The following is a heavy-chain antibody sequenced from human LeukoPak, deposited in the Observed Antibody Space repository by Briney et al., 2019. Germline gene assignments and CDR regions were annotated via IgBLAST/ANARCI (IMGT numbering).Heavy chain of an antibody. J-gene: IGHJ4*02. Sequence: GGSLRLSCAASGFTFSSYGMHWVRQAPGKGLDWVAVISFDATNKYYADSVKGRFTISRDNSKNTLYLQMDSLRPEDTAVYYCASGAYSSGWYQFDYWGQGTLVTVSS. CDR3: ASGAYSSGWYQFDY. V-gene: IGHV3-30*03. CDR2: ISFDATNK. CDR1: GFTFSSYG. D-gene: IGHD6-19*01.